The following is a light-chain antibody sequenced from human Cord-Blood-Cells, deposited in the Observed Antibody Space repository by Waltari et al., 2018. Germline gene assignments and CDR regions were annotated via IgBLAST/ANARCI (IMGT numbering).Light chain of an antibody. J-gene: IGLJ3*02. CDR2: DVS. Sequence: QSALTQPRPVSGSPGQSVPISCPGTSSDVGGYNYVSWYQQHPGKAPKLMIYDVSKRPSGVPDRFSGSKSGNTASLTISGLQAEDEADYYCCSYAGSYTLVFGGGTKLTVL. CDR1: SSDVGGYNY. CDR3: CSYAGSYTLV. V-gene: IGLV2-11*01.